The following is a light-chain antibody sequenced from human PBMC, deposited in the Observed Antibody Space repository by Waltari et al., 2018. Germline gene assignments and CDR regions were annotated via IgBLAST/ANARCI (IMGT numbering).Light chain of an antibody. CDR1: SPNIGTDQ. CDR2: DNS. J-gene: IGLJ2*01. Sequence: QSVLTQPPSVSAAPGQKVTISCSGNSPNIGTDQVHWFQQLPGTVPKVVIYDNSERPPGIPDRFSGSKSGTSATLGITGLQTGDEACYYCGTWDHSLHGVVFGGGTELTVL. V-gene: IGLV1-51*01. CDR3: GTWDHSLHGVV.